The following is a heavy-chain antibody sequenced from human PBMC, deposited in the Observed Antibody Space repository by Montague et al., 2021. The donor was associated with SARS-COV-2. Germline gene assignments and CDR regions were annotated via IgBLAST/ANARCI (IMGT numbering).Heavy chain of an antibody. CDR3: ARDIFRRTPDTTMGYYYYGMDV. J-gene: IGHJ6*02. V-gene: IGHV4-31*03. Sequence: TLSLTCTVSGGSISSGGYYWSWIRQHPGKGLEWIGYIYYSGSTYYNPSLKSRVTISVDTSKNQCSLKLSSVTAADTAVYYCARDIFRRTPDTTMGYYYYGMDVWGQGTTVTVSS. CDR2: IYYSGST. D-gene: IGHD5-18*01. CDR1: GGSISSGGYY.